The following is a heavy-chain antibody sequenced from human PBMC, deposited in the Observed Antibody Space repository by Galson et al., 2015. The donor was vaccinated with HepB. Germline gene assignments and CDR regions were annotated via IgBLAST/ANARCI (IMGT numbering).Heavy chain of an antibody. D-gene: IGHD2/OR15-2a*01. CDR3: VGDSGQYLFDY. CDR2: ISSSGGTI. CDR1: GFVFSTYN. V-gene: IGHV3-48*01. J-gene: IGHJ4*02. Sequence: SLRLSCAASGFVFSTYNMNWVRQAPGKGLEWVSYISSSGGTIYYADSVKGRFSISRDNAKRSLYLQMKSLRAEDTAVYYCVGDSGQYLFDYWGQGTLVTVSS.